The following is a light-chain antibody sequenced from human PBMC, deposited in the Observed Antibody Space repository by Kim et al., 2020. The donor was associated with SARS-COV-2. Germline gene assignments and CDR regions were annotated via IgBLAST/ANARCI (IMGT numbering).Light chain of an antibody. CDR2: DAA. CDR3: HSYNTHYS. Sequence: SACVRDRVINGCRASRSVARWVAWYQHKPAIAPKVMIYDAARLKSGVASGFSGTGSGTQFTLTIDSVQPDASATYYSHSYNTHYSFGHGTKLEI. V-gene: IGKV1-5*01. J-gene: IGKJ2*01. CDR1: RSVARW.